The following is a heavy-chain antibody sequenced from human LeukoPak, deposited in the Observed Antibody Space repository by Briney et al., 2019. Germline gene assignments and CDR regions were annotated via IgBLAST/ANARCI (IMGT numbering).Heavy chain of an antibody. CDR1: GYTFTTYA. D-gene: IGHD7-27*01. CDR3: AREEWLAGENWFDP. Sequence: GASVKVSCKASGYTFTTYAMHWVRQAPGQRPEWMGWINAGNGNTKYSQKFQGRVTITRDTSASTAYMELSSLRSEDTAVYYCAREEWLAGENWFDPWGQGTLVTVSS. V-gene: IGHV1-3*01. J-gene: IGHJ5*02. CDR2: INAGNGNT.